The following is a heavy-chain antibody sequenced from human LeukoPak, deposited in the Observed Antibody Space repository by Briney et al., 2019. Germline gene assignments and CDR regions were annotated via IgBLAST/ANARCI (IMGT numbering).Heavy chain of an antibody. CDR3: ATGYYEPFAT. D-gene: IGHD3-3*01. CDR1: GASVSSYY. V-gene: IGHV4-59*02. J-gene: IGHJ5*02. CDR2: ISDTGKT. Sequence: SETLSLTCTFSGASVSSYYWDWLRQTPGKGLEWIGYISDTGKTGSNPSLKSRVSISLGPANKQFSLRLRSVTAADSAVYYCATGYYEPFATWGPGILVSVSS.